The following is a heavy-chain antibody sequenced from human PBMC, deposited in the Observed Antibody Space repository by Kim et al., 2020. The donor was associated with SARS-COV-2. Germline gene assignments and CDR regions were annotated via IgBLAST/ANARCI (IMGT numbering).Heavy chain of an antibody. J-gene: IGHJ4*02. V-gene: IGHV4-59*01. CDR3: AGGAASRPAALIYY. D-gene: IGHD3-16*01. CDR1: GGSISSYY. CDR2: IYYSGST. Sequence: SETLSLTCTVSGGSISSYYWSWIRQPPGKGLEWIGYIYYSGSTNYNPSLKSRVTISVDTSKNQFSLNLSSVTAADTAVYYCAGGAASRPAALIYYWGQGTLVTVSS.